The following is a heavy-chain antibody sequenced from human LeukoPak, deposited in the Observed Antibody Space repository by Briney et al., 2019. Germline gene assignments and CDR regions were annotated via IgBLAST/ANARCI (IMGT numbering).Heavy chain of an antibody. D-gene: IGHD3-22*01. Sequence: GGSLRLSCVGSGFPFDNYALNWVRQAPGKGLEWVSAISGSGGSTYYADSVKGRFTISRDNSKNTLYLQMNSLRAEDTAVYYCAKVSGSSGFYYFDYWGQGTLVTVSS. J-gene: IGHJ4*02. CDR3: AKVSGSSGFYYFDY. V-gene: IGHV3-23*01. CDR2: ISGSGGST. CDR1: GFPFDNYA.